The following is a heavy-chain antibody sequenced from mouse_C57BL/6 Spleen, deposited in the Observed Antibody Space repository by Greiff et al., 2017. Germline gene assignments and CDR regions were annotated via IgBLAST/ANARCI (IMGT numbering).Heavy chain of an antibody. Sequence: EVMLVESGGGLVKPGGSLKLSCAASGFTFSDYGMHWVRQAPEKGLEWVAYISSGSSTIYYADTVKGRFTISRDNAKNTLFLQMTSLRAEDTAMYYCARKSNLRGWYFDVWGTGTTVTVSS. CDR3: ARKSNLRGWYFDV. V-gene: IGHV5-17*01. J-gene: IGHJ1*03. CDR2: ISSGSSTI. CDR1: GFTFSDYG. D-gene: IGHD2-5*01.